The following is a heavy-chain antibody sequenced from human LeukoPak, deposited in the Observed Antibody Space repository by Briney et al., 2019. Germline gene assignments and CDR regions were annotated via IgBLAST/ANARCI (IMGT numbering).Heavy chain of an antibody. J-gene: IGHJ6*03. Sequence: GGSLRLSCAASGFTFDDYGMSWVRQAPGKGLEWVPGINWNGGSTGYADSVKGRFTISRDNAKNSLYLQMNSLRAEDTALYYCAREATYCSSTSCFDYYYMDVWGKGTTVTVSS. D-gene: IGHD2-2*01. CDR1: GFTFDDYG. CDR2: INWNGGST. CDR3: AREATYCSSTSCFDYYYMDV. V-gene: IGHV3-20*04.